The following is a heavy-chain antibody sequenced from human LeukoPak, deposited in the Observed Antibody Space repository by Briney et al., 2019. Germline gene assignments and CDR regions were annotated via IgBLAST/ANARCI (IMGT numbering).Heavy chain of an antibody. J-gene: IGHJ3*02. CDR2: SSSNGGST. D-gene: IGHD5-12*01. V-gene: IGHV3-64*04. Sequence: GGSLRLSCSTSGFTFSTLSMHWVRQAPGKGLEYVSGSSSNGGSTYYADSVKGRFTISRDNAKNTLYLQMNNLRAEDTAVYYCARDRGYAFDIWGQGTMVTVSS. CDR3: ARDRGYAFDI. CDR1: GFTFSTLS.